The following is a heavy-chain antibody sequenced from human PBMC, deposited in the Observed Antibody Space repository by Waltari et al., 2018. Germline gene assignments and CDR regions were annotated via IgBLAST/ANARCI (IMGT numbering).Heavy chain of an antibody. J-gene: IGHJ2*01. CDR2: IYHSGST. CDR1: GFTVSSNY. Sequence: VQLVETGGGLIQPGGSLRLSCAASGFTVSSNYMSWVRQAPGKGLEWIGSIYHSGSTYYNPSLKSRVTISVDTSKNQFSLKLSSVTAADTAVYYCARPAGGPKNWYFDLWGRGTLVTVSS. CDR3: ARPAGGPKNWYFDL. D-gene: IGHD3-16*01. V-gene: IGHV4-38-2*01.